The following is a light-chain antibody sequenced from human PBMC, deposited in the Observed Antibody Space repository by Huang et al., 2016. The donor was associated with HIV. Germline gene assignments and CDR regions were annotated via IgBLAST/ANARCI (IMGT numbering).Light chain of an antibody. CDR3: MEALQTPYT. Sequence: VVMTQSPLSLPVPPGEPASISCRSSQSLRHRNGLNYLDWCLQKPGQSPQLLIHLGSSRASGVPDRFSGGGSGTDFSLNISRVEAEDAGIYYCMEALQTPYTFGQGTKLGI. CDR2: LGS. CDR1: QSLRHRNGLNY. J-gene: IGKJ2*01. V-gene: IGKV2-28*01.